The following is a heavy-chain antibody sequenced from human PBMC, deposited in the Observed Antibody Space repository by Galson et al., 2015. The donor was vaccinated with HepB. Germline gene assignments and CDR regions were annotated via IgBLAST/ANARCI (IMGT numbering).Heavy chain of an antibody. CDR3: ARFTGAGRLDY. J-gene: IGHJ4*01. Sequence: SLRLSCAASGFSFRTFSMNWVRQAAGKGLEGVSYISSSSSTIYYADSVKGRFTISRDNAKNSLYLQMNSLRAEDTAVYYCARFTGAGRLDYWGHGTLVTVSS. CDR1: GFSFRTFS. V-gene: IGHV3-48*01. CDR2: ISSSSSTI. D-gene: IGHD3-10*01.